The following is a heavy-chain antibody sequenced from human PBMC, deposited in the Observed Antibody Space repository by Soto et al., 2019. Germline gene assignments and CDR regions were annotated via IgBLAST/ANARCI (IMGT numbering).Heavy chain of an antibody. CDR3: AKSYSGSDKRVGGS. Sequence: QVPLVESGGGVVQPGRSLRLSCAASGFTFSSYGMHWVRQAPGKGLEWVAVISYDGSNKYYADSVKGRFTISRDNSKNTLYLQMNSLRAEDTAVYYCAKSYSGSDKRVGGSWGQGTMVTVSS. D-gene: IGHD1-26*01. V-gene: IGHV3-30*18. CDR2: ISYDGSNK. J-gene: IGHJ3*01. CDR1: GFTFSSYG.